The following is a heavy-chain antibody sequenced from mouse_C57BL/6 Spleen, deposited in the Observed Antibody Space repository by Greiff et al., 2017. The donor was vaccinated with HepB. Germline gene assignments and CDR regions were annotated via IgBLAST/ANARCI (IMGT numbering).Heavy chain of an antibody. CDR3: TTFYDYDYAMDY. D-gene: IGHD2-4*01. CDR2: IDPETGGT. J-gene: IGHJ4*01. V-gene: IGHV1-15*01. Sequence: VQLQQSGAELVRPGASVTLSCKASGYTFTDYEMHWVKQTPVHGLEWIGAIDPETGGTAYNQKFKGKAILTADKSSSTAYMELRSLTSEDSAVYYCTTFYDYDYAMDYWGQGTSVTVSS. CDR1: GYTFTDYE.